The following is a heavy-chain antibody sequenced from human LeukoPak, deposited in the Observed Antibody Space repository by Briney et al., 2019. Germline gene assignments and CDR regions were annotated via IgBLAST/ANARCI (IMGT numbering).Heavy chain of an antibody. D-gene: IGHD6-19*01. CDR1: GGSISSGSYY. V-gene: IGHV4-61*02. CDR2: IYTSGST. CDR3: ARGIKEKNPGIAVPDGASWFDP. J-gene: IGHJ5*02. Sequence: PSETLSLTCTASGGSISSGSYYWSWIRQPAGKGLEWIGRIYTSGSTNYNPSLKSRATLSVDTSKNQFSLKLSSVTAADTAVYYCARGIKEKNPGIAVPDGASWFDPWGQGTLVTVSS.